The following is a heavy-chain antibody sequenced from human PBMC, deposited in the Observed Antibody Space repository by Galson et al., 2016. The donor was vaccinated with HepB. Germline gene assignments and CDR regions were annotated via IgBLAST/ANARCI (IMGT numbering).Heavy chain of an antibody. D-gene: IGHD3-9*01. CDR3: ARRARYFDWLRLGSYGMDV. J-gene: IGHJ6*04. Sequence: ETLSLTCSVSGGSISSNNYYWGWIRQPPGKGLEWIGSIYYSGSTNYNPSPKSRVSISVDTSKNQFSLRLSSVTAGDTAVYYCARRARYFDWLRLGSYGMDVWGKGTTVTVSS. CDR1: GGSISSNNYY. CDR2: IYYSGST. V-gene: IGHV4-39*01.